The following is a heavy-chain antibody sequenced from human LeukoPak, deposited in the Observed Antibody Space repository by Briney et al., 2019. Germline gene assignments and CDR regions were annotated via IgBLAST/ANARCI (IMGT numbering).Heavy chain of an antibody. Sequence: GGSLRLSCGASGFTLRSYWMHWVRQAPGKGLVWVSRINYDGSSTTYADSVKGRFAISRDNAKNTLFLQMNSLRVEDTAMYYCARETPRRYDNVYNWGQGALVTVSP. CDR1: GFTLRSYW. D-gene: IGHD5-12*01. J-gene: IGHJ1*01. V-gene: IGHV3-74*01. CDR3: ARETPRRYDNVYN. CDR2: INYDGSST.